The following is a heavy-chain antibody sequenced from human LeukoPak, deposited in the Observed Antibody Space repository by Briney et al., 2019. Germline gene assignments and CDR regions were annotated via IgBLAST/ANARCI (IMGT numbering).Heavy chain of an antibody. CDR2: IYYSGST. D-gene: IGHD6-13*01. J-gene: IGHJ4*02. V-gene: IGHV4-30-4*01. Sequence: SETLSLTCTVSGASISSGDYYWSWIRQPPGKGLEWIGYIYYSGSTYYNPSLKSRVTISVDTSKNQFSLKLSSVTAADTAVYYCARVSSSWYPLDYWGQGTLVTVSS. CDR3: ARVSSSWYPLDY. CDR1: GASISSGDYY.